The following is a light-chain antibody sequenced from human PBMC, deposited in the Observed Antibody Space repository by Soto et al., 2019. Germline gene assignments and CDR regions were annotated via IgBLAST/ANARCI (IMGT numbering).Light chain of an antibody. CDR3: STYAVISSYV. Sequence: QSVLTQPASVSGYPGQSFTISCTGTSSDVGSYNLVSWYQHHPGKAPKLMIYEGSKRPSGVSNRFSGSKSGNTASLTISGLQAVFEVDCYCSTYAVISSYVFGPGTNVT. CDR2: EGS. CDR1: SSDVGSYNL. J-gene: IGLJ1*01. V-gene: IGLV2-23*01.